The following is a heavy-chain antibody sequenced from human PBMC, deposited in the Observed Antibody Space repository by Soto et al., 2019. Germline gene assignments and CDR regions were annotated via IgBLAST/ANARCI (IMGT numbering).Heavy chain of an antibody. CDR3: SHRRVRDSSGENFDS. J-gene: IGHJ4*02. CDR2: LYWDDDK. V-gene: IGHV2-5*02. Sequence: QITLKESGPTLVKPTQTLTLTCTFSGFSLNTNAVGVAWIRQPPGKALEWLALLYWDDDKRYIPSLKSRLTITTDTSKNQVVLTMTNMDPEETATYYCSHRRVRDSSGENFDSWGQGTLVTVSS. D-gene: IGHD6-19*01. CDR1: GFSLNTNAVG.